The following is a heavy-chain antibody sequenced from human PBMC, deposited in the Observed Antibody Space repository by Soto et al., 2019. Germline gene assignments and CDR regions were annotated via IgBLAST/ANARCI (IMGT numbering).Heavy chain of an antibody. D-gene: IGHD6-13*01. CDR2: INAGNGNT. Sequence: WVRQAPGQRLGWMGWINAGNGNTKYSQKFQGRVTITRDTSASTAYMELSSLSSEDTAVYYCARDVAAADYWGQGTLVTVSS. CDR3: ARDVAAADY. V-gene: IGHV1-3*01. J-gene: IGHJ4*02.